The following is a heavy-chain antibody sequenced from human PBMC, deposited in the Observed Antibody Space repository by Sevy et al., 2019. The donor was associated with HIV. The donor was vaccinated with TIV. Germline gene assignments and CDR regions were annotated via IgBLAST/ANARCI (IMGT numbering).Heavy chain of an antibody. CDR1: GFTFSDYN. J-gene: IGHJ6*02. V-gene: IGHV3-21*01. CDR3: ARETSSFGEGIYYGMDV. D-gene: IGHD3-10*01. Sequence: GGSLRLSCAASGFTFSDYNMNWVRQAPGKGLEWVSSISSISNYIYYADSVKGRFTISRDNAKNSLYLQMNSLRAEDTAVYYCARETSSFGEGIYYGMDVWGQGTTVTASS. CDR2: ISSISNYI.